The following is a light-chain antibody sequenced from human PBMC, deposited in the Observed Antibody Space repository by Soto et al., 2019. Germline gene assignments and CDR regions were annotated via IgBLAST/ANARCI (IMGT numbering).Light chain of an antibody. CDR3: PQVHVPPLP. V-gene: IGKV1-39*01. CDR1: HSISTY. Sequence: DIQLTQSPSSLSASVGDRVTITCRASHSISTYLNGYQQKPGKAPSLLIYTTSSLQSGVPSRFSGRGSGTVFTLIIVVLQLPDFPIFFFPQVHVPPLPFGVWTTVQFK. CDR2: TTS. J-gene: IGKJ4*01.